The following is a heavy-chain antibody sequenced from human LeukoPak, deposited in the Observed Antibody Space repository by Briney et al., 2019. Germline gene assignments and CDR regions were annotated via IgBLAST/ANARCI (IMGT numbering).Heavy chain of an antibody. CDR3: AKGPGYYYGSGSNHFDY. CDR1: GFTFSDEY. Sequence: GGALRLSCAASGFTFSDEYMSWIRQAPGKGLEWVSYISNSGSYTNYADSVKGRFTISRDNAKNSLYLQMNSLRAEDTAVYYCAKGPGYYYGSGSNHFDYWGQGTLVTVSS. V-gene: IGHV3-11*05. D-gene: IGHD3-10*01. J-gene: IGHJ4*02. CDR2: ISNSGSYT.